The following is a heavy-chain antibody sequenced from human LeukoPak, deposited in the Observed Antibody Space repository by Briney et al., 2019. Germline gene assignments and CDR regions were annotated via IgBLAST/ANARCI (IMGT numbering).Heavy chain of an antibody. CDR3: ARARDRGGMGATDFDY. V-gene: IGHV1-69*05. CDR2: IIPIFGTA. Sequence: ASVKVSCKASGGTFSSYAISRVPQAPGQGLEWMGGIIPIFGTANYAQKFQGRVTITTDESTSTACMELSSLRSEDTAVYYCARARDRGGMGATDFDYWGQGTLVTVSS. J-gene: IGHJ4*02. D-gene: IGHD1-26*01. CDR1: GGTFSSYA.